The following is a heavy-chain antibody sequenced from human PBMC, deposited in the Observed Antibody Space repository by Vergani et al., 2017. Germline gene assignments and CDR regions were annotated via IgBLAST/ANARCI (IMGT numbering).Heavy chain of an antibody. D-gene: IGHD4-17*01. CDR3: ARDGYGDYYYYYGMDV. J-gene: IGHJ6*02. Sequence: QVQLVQSGAEVKKPGASVKVSCKASGYTFTSYGISWVRQAPGQGLEWMGWISAYNGNTNYAQKLQGRVTMTTDTSTSTAYMELRSLRSDDTAVDYCARDGYGDYYYYYGMDVWGQGTTVTVSS. V-gene: IGHV1-18*01. CDR2: ISAYNGNT. CDR1: GYTFTSYG.